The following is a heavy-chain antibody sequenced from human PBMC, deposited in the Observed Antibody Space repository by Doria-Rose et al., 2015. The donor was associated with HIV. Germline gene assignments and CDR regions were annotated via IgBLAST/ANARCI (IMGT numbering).Heavy chain of an antibody. D-gene: IGHD1-26*01. CDR2: ISHDGGKK. V-gene: IGHV3-30*03. Sequence: ARGERREWVAVISHDGGKKKYADSVKGRFTIARDNSTSTLFVQTNSLRFEDTAVYYCARALVGAILAYWVQGTLVTVSS. CDR3: ARALVGAILAY. J-gene: IGHJ4*02.